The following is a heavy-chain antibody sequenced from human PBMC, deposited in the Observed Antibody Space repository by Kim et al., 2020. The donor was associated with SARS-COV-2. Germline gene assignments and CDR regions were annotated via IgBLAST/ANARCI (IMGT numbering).Heavy chain of an antibody. V-gene: IGHV4-34*01. CDR1: GGSFSGYY. CDR2: INHSGST. J-gene: IGHJ4*02. Sequence: SETLSLTCAVYGGSFSGYYWSWIRQPPGKGLEWIGEINHSGSTNYNPSLKSRVTISVDTSKNQFSLKLSSVTAADTAVYYCARAPGKISSSWYLYYFDYWGQGTLVTVSS. D-gene: IGHD6-13*01. CDR3: ARAPGKISSSWYLYYFDY.